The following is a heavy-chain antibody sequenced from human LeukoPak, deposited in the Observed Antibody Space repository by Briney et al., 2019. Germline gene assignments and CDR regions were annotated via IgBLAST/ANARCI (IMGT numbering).Heavy chain of an antibody. CDR3: AIRYGSGEKYYYYYMDV. J-gene: IGHJ6*03. Sequence: ASVKVSCKASGYTFTSYDINWVRQATGQGLEWMGWMNPNSGNTGYAQKFQGRVTMTRNTSISTAYMELSSLRSEDTAVYYCAIRYGSGEKYYYYYMDVWGKGTTVTVSS. CDR1: GYTFTSYD. V-gene: IGHV1-8*01. D-gene: IGHD3-10*01. CDR2: MNPNSGNT.